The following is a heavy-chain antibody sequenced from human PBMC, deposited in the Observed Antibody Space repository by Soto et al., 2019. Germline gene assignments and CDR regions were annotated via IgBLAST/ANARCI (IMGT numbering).Heavy chain of an antibody. V-gene: IGHV4-34*01. J-gene: IGHJ2*01. Sequence: QVQLQQWGAGLLKPSETLSLTCAVYGGAFSGYYWNWIRQPPGKGLDWIGEINDSGSTNYNPSLKSRVTIPVDTSKNQFSLSLTSVTAADTAVYYCARCGDYVGGWYFDLWGRGTLVTVSS. CDR1: GGAFSGYY. D-gene: IGHD4-17*01. CDR3: ARCGDYVGGWYFDL. CDR2: INDSGST.